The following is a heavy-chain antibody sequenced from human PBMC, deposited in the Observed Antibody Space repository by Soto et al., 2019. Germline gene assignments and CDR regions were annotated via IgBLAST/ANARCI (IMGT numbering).Heavy chain of an antibody. CDR2: ISSSSSYI. D-gene: IGHD5-12*01. Sequence: PGGSLRLSCAASGFTFSSYSMNWVRQAPGKGLEWVSSISSSSSYIYYADSVKGRFTISRDNAKNSLYLQMNSLRAEDTAVYYCARDGLGDIVATIGFYWGQGTLVTVSS. CDR1: GFTFSSYS. V-gene: IGHV3-21*01. J-gene: IGHJ4*02. CDR3: ARDGLGDIVATIGFY.